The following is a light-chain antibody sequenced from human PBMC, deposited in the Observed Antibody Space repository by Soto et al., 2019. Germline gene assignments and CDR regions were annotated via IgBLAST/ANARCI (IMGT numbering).Light chain of an antibody. CDR3: QQYYSAPIT. CDR1: QSVLLSSNNKNY. CDR2: WAS. Sequence: DIVMTQSPDSLAVSLGERATINCKSSQSVLLSSNNKNYLTWYQQKSGQPPKLLIYWASTRESGVPDRFRGSGSGTDFTLTISSPQPEDVAVYYCQQYYSAPITLGQGTRLEIK. J-gene: IGKJ5*01. V-gene: IGKV4-1*01.